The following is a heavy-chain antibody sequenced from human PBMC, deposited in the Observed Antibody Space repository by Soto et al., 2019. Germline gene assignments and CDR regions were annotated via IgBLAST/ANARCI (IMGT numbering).Heavy chain of an antibody. D-gene: IGHD4-17*01. V-gene: IGHV4-59*08. Sequence: QVQLQQSGPRLVKPSETLSLTCTVSSGPDRSHNWGWIRQPPGRGLEWIGYVYYTGDTAYNPSLRRRVPISADTSTNDSPLTLNSVTAADTDVYYCVRQGIDYLHGLVDVWGQGTTVSVSS. CDR1: SGPDRSHN. CDR2: VYYTGDT. CDR3: VRQGIDYLHGLVDV. J-gene: IGHJ6*02.